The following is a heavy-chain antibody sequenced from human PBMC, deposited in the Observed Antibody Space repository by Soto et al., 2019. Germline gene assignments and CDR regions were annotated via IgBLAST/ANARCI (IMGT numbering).Heavy chain of an antibody. CDR1: GFTVSSNY. J-gene: IGHJ4*01. CDR2: IYSGGST. D-gene: IGHD6-13*01. CDR3: ARVKGNIAGAHDY. V-gene: IGHV3-66*01. Sequence: EVQLVESGGGLVQPGGSLRLSCAASGFTVSSNYMSWVRQAPGKGLEWVSVIYSGGSTYYADSVKGRLTISRDNCNNTLYLQMNRLRDEDTAVYYCARVKGNIAGAHDYWGHGTLVTFSS.